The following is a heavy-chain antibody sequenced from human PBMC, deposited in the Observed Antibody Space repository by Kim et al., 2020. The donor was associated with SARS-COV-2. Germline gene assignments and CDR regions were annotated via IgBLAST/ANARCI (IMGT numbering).Heavy chain of an antibody. CDR3: ARDQGGGWSDSFDY. Sequence: AASVKSRRTINPDTSKNQFSLQLNSVTPEDTAVYYCARDQGGGWSDSFDYWGQGTLVTVSS. D-gene: IGHD2-15*01. V-gene: IGHV6-1*01. J-gene: IGHJ4*02.